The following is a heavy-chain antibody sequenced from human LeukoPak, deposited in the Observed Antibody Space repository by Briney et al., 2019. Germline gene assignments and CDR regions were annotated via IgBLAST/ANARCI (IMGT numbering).Heavy chain of an antibody. CDR2: IYYSGST. V-gene: IGHV4-39*01. Sequence: PSETLSLTCTVSGGSISSSSYYWGWIRQPQGKGLEWIGSIYYSGSTYYNPSLKSRVTISVDTSKNQFSLKLSSVTAADTAVYYCARHPPAFRMGPVDYWGQGTLVTVSS. J-gene: IGHJ4*02. CDR1: GGSISSSSYY. D-gene: IGHD2-8*01. CDR3: ARHPPAFRMGPVDY.